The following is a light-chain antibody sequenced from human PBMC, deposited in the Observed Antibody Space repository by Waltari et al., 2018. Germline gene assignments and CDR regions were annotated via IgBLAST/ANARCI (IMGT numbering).Light chain of an antibody. CDR1: DSDVGSYNL. Sequence: QSALTQPASVSGSPGQSITIYCPGSDSDVGSYNLVSWYQHLPGKAPKLMIFEVAKRPSDVSNRFSGSKSGNTASLTISGLQAEDEAVYYCCSYAGNVVFGGGTQLTVL. CDR3: CSYAGNVV. V-gene: IGLV2-23*02. CDR2: EVA. J-gene: IGLJ2*01.